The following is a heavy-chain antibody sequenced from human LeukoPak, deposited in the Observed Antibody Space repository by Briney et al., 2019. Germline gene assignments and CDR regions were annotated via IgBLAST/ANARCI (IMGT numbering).Heavy chain of an antibody. CDR2: ISSSGSTI. J-gene: IGHJ4*02. Sequence: GGCLRLSWAASGFHFSSYEMNWVRQARGKGLEWVSYISSSGSTIYYADSVKGRFTISRDNAKNPLYLQMNSLRAEDTAVDYCAREPGPYVWGSYRHFDYWGQGTLVTVSS. V-gene: IGHV3-48*03. CDR3: AREPGPYVWGSYRHFDY. D-gene: IGHD3-16*02. CDR1: GFHFSSYE.